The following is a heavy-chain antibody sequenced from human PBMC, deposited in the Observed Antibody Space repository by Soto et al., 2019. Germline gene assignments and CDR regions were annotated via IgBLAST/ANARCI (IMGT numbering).Heavy chain of an antibody. D-gene: IGHD6-13*01. CDR3: AREGIAAAGGDFDY. V-gene: IGHV3-48*01. CDR1: GFTFSSYE. Sequence: PGGSLRLSCAVFGFTFSSYEMNWVRQAPGKGLEWVSYISNSGRAIYYAESVKGRFTISRDNSKNTLYLQMNSLRAEDTAVYYCAREGIAAAGGDFDYWGQGTLVTVSS. J-gene: IGHJ4*02. CDR2: ISNSGRAI.